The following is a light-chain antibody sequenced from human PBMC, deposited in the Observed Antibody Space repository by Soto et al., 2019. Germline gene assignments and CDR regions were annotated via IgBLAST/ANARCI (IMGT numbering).Light chain of an antibody. J-gene: IGKJ1*01. Sequence: EIVLTQSPGTLSLSPGERATLSCRASQSLSSSYLAWYQQKPGQAPRLPIHGASSRATGIPGRFSGSGSGTDFTLTISRLEPEDFAVYYCQMYGSSPPGTFGQGTKV. CDR2: GAS. V-gene: IGKV3-20*01. CDR3: QMYGSSPPGT. CDR1: QSLSSSY.